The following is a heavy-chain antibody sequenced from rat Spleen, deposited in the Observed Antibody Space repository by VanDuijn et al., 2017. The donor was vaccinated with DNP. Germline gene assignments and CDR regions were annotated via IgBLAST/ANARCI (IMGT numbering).Heavy chain of an antibody. CDR3: ARDRTGTWFAY. J-gene: IGHJ3*01. Sequence: EVQLVESGADLVQPGRSLKLSCAASGFTFSDYYMAWVRQGPKKGLEWVATIIYDGTRTYYRDSVKGRFTISRDNAENTLFLQMNSLISEDTATYYCARDRTGTWFAYWGQGTLVTVSS. V-gene: IGHV5-7*01. CDR2: IIYDGTRT. CDR1: GFTFSDYY. D-gene: IGHD5-1*01.